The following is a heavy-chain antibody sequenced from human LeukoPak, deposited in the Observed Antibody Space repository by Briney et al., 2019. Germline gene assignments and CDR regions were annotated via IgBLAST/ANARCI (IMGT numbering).Heavy chain of an antibody. V-gene: IGHV3-30*04. CDR2: ISYDGSNK. J-gene: IGHJ4*02. Sequence: GGSLRLSCAASGFTFSSYAMHWVRQAPGKGLEWVAVISYDGSNKYYADSVKGRFTISRDNAKNTLYLQMNSLRAEDTAVYYCASESPSGDYWGQGTLVTVSS. CDR3: ASESPSGDY. D-gene: IGHD3-10*01. CDR1: GFTFSSYA.